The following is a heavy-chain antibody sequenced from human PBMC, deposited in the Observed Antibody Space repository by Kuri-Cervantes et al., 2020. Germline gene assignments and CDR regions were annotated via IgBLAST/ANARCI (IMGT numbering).Heavy chain of an antibody. V-gene: IGHV4-34*01. J-gene: IGHJ4*01. CDR3: ARAHYDYVWGTYRYPYYLDY. Sequence: WVRQSPGKGLEWIGEVNQSGSTNYKSSLKSRVTISIDTSKKHFSLHLSSVTAADTAVYYCARAHYDYVWGTYRYPYYLDYWGQGTPVTVSS. CDR2: VNQSGST. D-gene: IGHD3-16*02.